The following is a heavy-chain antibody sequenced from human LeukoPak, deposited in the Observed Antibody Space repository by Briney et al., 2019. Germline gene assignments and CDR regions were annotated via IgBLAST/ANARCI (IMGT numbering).Heavy chain of an antibody. J-gene: IGHJ4*02. CDR1: GDSVSSDSVA. D-gene: IGHD6-25*01. CDR2: TYYRSKWYN. Sequence: SQTLSVTCAISGDSVSSDSVAWNWIRQSPSRGLEWLGRTYYRSKWYNDYALSVKGRITINPDTSKNRFSLQLNSVTPEDTAVYYCARESASKFDYWGQGTLVTVSS. V-gene: IGHV6-1*01. CDR3: ARESASKFDY.